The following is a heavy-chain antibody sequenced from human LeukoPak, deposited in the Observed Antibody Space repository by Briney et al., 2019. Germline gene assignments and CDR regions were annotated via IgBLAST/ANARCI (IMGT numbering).Heavy chain of an antibody. J-gene: IGHJ4*02. CDR1: GYTFTSYD. D-gene: IGHD6-13*01. V-gene: IGHV1-8*03. Sequence: ASVKVSCKASGYTFTSYDINWVRQATGQGLEWMGWMNPNSGNTGYAQKFQGRVTITRNTSISTAYMELSSLRSEDTAVYYCARERSTYSSSLFDYWGQGTLVTVSS. CDR3: ARERSTYSSSLFDY. CDR2: MNPNSGNT.